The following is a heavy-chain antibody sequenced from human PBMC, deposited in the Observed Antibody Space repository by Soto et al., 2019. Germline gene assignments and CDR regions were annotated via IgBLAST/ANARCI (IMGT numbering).Heavy chain of an antibody. CDR3: AKAGSFSAEYFQH. CDR2: LSGSAGNT. V-gene: IGHV3-23*01. Sequence: GGSLRLSCAASGFTFSSYAMSWVRQAPGKGLEWVSGLSGSAGNTYYADSVKGRFTISRDNSKNTLYLQMNGLRAEDTALYYCAKAGSFSAEYFQHWGQGTLVTVSS. J-gene: IGHJ1*01. CDR1: GFTFSSYA. D-gene: IGHD6-13*01.